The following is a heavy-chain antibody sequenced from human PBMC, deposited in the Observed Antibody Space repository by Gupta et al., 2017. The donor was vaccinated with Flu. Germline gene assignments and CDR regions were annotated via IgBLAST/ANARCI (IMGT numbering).Heavy chain of an antibody. Sequence: QLQLQESGPGLVKPSEPLSLTCTVSGGSISSSSYYWGWIRQPPGKGLEWLGSIYYSGNTYYNPSLKSRVTISVDTSKNQFTLKLSSVTAADTAVYYCARQAVTTSDFDYWGQGTLVTVSS. CDR2: IYYSGNT. D-gene: IGHD4-4*01. V-gene: IGHV4-39*01. J-gene: IGHJ4*02. CDR3: ARQAVTTSDFDY. CDR1: GGSISSSSYY.